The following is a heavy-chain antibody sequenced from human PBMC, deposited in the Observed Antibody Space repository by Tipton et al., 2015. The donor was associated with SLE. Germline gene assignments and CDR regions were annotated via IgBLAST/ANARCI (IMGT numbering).Heavy chain of an antibody. CDR3: ARGGRFLEWLTY. Sequence: GLVKPSETLSLICTVSGGSISGYYWSWIRQPPGKGLEWVGYIYYSGSTNYNPSLKSRVTVSVDTSKNQFSLKLSSVTAADTAVYYCARGGRFLEWLTYWGQGTLVTISS. J-gene: IGHJ4*02. CDR1: GGSISGYY. CDR2: IYYSGST. D-gene: IGHD3-3*01. V-gene: IGHV4-59*12.